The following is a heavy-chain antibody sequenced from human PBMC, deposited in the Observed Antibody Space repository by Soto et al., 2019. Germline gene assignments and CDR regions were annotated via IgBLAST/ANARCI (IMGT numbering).Heavy chain of an antibody. D-gene: IGHD2-2*01. CDR3: ARSQGSSTSLEIYYYYYYGMDV. J-gene: IGHJ6*02. V-gene: IGHV1-69*01. Sequence: QVQLVQSGAEVKKPGSSVRLSCKASGGTFSGYAISWVRQAPGQGLEWMGGIIPISETTNDARKFQGRVTITADESKSTAYMELSSLRSEDTAVYYCARSQGSSTSLEIYYYYYYGMDVWGQGTTVTVSS. CDR2: IIPISETT. CDR1: GGTFSGYA.